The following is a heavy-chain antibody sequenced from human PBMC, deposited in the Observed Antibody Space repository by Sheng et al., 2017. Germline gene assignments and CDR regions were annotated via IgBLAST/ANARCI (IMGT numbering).Heavy chain of an antibody. CDR3: ARDGFDAFDI. Sequence: QVQLQESGPGLVKPSETLSLTCSVSGASVSRGSYYWSWIRQPPGKGLEWIGYMYNSGSTNYNPSLKSRVTILVDMSKNQFSLRVRSVTAADTAVYYCARDGFDAFDIWGQGTVVTVSS. CDR2: MYNSGST. J-gene: IGHJ3*02. V-gene: IGHV4-61*01. CDR1: GASVSRGSYY.